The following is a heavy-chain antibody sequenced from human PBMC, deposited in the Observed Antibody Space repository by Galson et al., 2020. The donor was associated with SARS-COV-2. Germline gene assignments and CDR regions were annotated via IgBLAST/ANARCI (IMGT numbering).Heavy chain of an antibody. CDR1: GFTFSSYA. CDR2: ISYDGSNK. CDR3: ARDRGDYYDSSGYAPEIDY. V-gene: IGHV3-30*01. D-gene: IGHD3-22*01. J-gene: IGHJ4*02. Sequence: GESLKISCAASGFTFSSYAMHWVRQAPGKGLEWVAVISYDGSNKYYADSVKGRFTISRDNSKNTLYLQMNSLRAEDTAVYYCARDRGDYYDSSGYAPEIDYWGQGTLVTVSS.